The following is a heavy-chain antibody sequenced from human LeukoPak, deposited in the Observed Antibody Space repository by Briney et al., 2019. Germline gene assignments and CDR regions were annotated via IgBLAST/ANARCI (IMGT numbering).Heavy chain of an antibody. Sequence: SETLSLTCTVSGGSISSHYWSWIRQPPGKGLEWIGYIYYSGSTNYNPSLKSRVTISVDTSRNHFSLRLSSVTAADTAVYYCARHTVVTPFDYWGQGTLVTVSS. CDR2: IYYSGST. D-gene: IGHD4-23*01. CDR1: GGSISSHY. CDR3: ARHTVVTPFDY. V-gene: IGHV4-59*08. J-gene: IGHJ4*02.